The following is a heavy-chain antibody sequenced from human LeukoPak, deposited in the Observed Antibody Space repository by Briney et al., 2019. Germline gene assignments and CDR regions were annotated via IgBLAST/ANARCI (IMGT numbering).Heavy chain of an antibody. CDR3: ARDELGIVKAFDI. J-gene: IGHJ3*02. CDR2: IYYSGST. D-gene: IGHD7-27*01. Sequence: SETLSLTCTISGGYIGSYYWTWIRQPPGKGLEWIGSIYYSGSTYYNPSLKSRVTISVDTSKNQFSLKLSSVTAADTAVYYCARDELGIVKAFDIWGQGTMVTVSS. CDR1: GGYIGSYY. V-gene: IGHV4-39*07.